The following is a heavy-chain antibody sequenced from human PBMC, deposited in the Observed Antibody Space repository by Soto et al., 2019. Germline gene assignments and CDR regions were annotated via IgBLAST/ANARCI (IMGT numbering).Heavy chain of an antibody. CDR2: ISGSGGST. CDR3: AKGGATPPPLSYYYYGMDV. Sequence: GGSLRLSCAASGFTFSSYAMSWVRQAPGKGLEWVSAISGSGGSTYYADSVKGRFTISRDNSKNTLYLQMNSLRAEDTAVYYCAKGGATPPPLSYYYYGMDVWGQGTTVTVSS. D-gene: IGHD5-12*01. CDR1: GFTFSSYA. V-gene: IGHV3-23*01. J-gene: IGHJ6*02.